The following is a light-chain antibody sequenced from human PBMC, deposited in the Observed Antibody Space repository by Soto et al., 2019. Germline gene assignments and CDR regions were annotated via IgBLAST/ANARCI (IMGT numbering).Light chain of an antibody. Sequence: DIQMTQSPSTLSASVGDSVTLTCRASQSISSWLAWYQQKPGRDTKVLIYAEPTLQSGVPSRFSGSGSGTEFTLTISSLQPDELAAYYCQHYNSYSEAVGQGTKVDIK. CDR3: QHYNSYSEA. V-gene: IGKV1-5*01. CDR1: QSISSW. J-gene: IGKJ1*01. CDR2: AEP.